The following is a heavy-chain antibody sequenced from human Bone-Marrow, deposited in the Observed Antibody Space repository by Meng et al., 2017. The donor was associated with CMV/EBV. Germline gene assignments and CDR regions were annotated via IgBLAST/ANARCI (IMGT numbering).Heavy chain of an antibody. D-gene: IGHD3-3*01. CDR3: AKAEPHITIFGVAIDGGMDV. V-gene: IGHV3-21*04. CDR2: ISSSSSYI. CDR1: GFTFSSYS. Sequence: LSLTCAASGFTFSSYSMNWVRQAPGKGLAWVSSISSSSSYIYYADSVKGRFTISRDNSKNTLYLQMNSLRAEDTAVYYCAKAEPHITIFGVAIDGGMDVWGQGNTVTVSS. J-gene: IGHJ6*02.